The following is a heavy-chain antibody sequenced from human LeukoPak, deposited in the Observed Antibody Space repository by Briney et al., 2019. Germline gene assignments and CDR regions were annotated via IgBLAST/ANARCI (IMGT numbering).Heavy chain of an antibody. CDR2: IIPIFGTA. D-gene: IGHD5-24*01. V-gene: IGHV1-69*13. J-gene: IGHJ4*02. Sequence: GASVKVSCKASGGTFSSYAISWVRQAPGQGLEWMGGIIPIFGTANYAQKFQGRVTITADESTSTAYMELSSLRSEDTAVYYCARRDNKAPYYFDYWGQGTLVTVSS. CDR3: ARRDNKAPYYFDY. CDR1: GGTFSSYA.